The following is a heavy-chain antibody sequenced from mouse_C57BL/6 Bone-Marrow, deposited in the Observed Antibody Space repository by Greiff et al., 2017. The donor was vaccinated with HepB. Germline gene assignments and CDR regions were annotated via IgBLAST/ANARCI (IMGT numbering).Heavy chain of an antibody. CDR2: INPNNGGT. Sequence: EVQLQQSGPELVKPGASVKISCKASGYTFTDYYMNWVKQSHGKSLEWIGDINPNNGGTSYNQKFKGKATLTVDKSSSTAYMELRSLTSEDSAVYYCARLPSLHYYGSNPWYFDVWGTGTTVTVSS. CDR3: ARLPSLHYYGSNPWYFDV. V-gene: IGHV1-26*01. J-gene: IGHJ1*03. D-gene: IGHD1-1*01. CDR1: GYTFTDYY.